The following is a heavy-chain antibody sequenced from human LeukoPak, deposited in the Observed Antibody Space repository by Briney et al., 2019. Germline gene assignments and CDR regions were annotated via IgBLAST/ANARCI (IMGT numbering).Heavy chain of an antibody. CDR2: INPSGGST. CDR1: GYTFARYY. Sequence: ASLKVSCKASGYTFARYYMHWVRQAPGQGLEWMGMINPSGGSTTYAQKFQSRVTMTRDTSTSTVYMEMSSLRSDDTAVYYCARDLGLLWFGERRDYYYYYMDVWGKGTTVTISS. V-gene: IGHV1-46*01. CDR3: ARDLGLLWFGERRDYYYYYMDV. D-gene: IGHD3-10*01. J-gene: IGHJ6*03.